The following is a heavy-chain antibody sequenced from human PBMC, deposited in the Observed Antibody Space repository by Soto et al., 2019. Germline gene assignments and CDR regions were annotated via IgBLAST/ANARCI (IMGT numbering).Heavy chain of an antibody. V-gene: IGHV3-48*03. Sequence: GGSLRLSCAASGFTFSSYEMNWVRQAPGKGLEWVSYISSSGSTIYYADSVKGRFTISRDNAKNSLYLQMNSLRAEDTAVYYCARFLYCSGGSRYYYYYGMDVWGQGTTVTVSS. CDR2: ISSSGSTI. D-gene: IGHD2-15*01. CDR1: GFTFSSYE. J-gene: IGHJ6*02. CDR3: ARFLYCSGGSRYYYYYGMDV.